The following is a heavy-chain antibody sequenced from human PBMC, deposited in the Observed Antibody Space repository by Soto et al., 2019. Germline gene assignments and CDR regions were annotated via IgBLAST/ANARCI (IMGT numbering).Heavy chain of an antibody. CDR1: GFTFSNYG. D-gene: IGHD1-26*01. V-gene: IGHV3-33*01. J-gene: IGHJ6*02. Sequence: GGSLTLSCAASGFTFSNYGMHWVRQAPGKGLEWVAIIWYDGSNDYYVDSVKGRFTISRDNSKNTLSLQMNSLRAEDTAVYYCARDRWEFQLFYYGLDVWGQGTTLTVSS. CDR3: ARDRWEFQLFYYGLDV. CDR2: IWYDGSND.